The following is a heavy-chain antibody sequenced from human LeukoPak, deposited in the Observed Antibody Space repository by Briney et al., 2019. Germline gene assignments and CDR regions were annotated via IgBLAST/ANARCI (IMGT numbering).Heavy chain of an antibody. J-gene: IGHJ4*02. CDR2: ISSSSSYI. Sequence: GGSLRLSCAASGFTFSSYSMNWVRQAPGKGLEWVSSISSSSSYIYYADSVKGRFTISRDNAKNSLYLQMNSLRAEDTAVYYCAKEMTTVTNHPPGLFDYWGQGTLVTVSS. CDR1: GFTFSSYS. V-gene: IGHV3-21*01. CDR3: AKEMTTVTNHPPGLFDY. D-gene: IGHD4-17*01.